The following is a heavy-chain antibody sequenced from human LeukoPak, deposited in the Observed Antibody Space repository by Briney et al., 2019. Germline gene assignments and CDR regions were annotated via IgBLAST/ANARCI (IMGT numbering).Heavy chain of an antibody. V-gene: IGHV3-23*01. D-gene: IGHD3-3*02. CDR2: ISAGGDST. CDR3: ARATFRYFDY. CDR1: GFTFSSYG. Sequence: GGSLRLSCATSGFTFSSYGMSWVRQAPGKGLEWISAISAGGDSTYYADSVRGRFTISKDESKTTLFLQMNSLRAEDTAVYYCARATFRYFDYWGQGTLVTVSS. J-gene: IGHJ4*02.